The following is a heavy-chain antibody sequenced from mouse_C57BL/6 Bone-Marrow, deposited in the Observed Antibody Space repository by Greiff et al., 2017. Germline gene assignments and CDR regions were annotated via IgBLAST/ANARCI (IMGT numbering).Heavy chain of an antibody. V-gene: IGHV1-4*01. CDR3: ARRRSYWFAY. D-gene: IGHD2-12*01. J-gene: IGHJ3*01. CDR1: GYTFTSYT. CDR2: INPSSGST. Sequence: QVQLQQSGAELARPGASVKMSYKASGYTFTSYTMHWVQQRPGQGLEWIGYINPSSGSTKYNQKFKDKATLTADNSSSTAYMQLSSLTSEDSAVYYCARRRSYWFAYWGQGTLVTVSA.